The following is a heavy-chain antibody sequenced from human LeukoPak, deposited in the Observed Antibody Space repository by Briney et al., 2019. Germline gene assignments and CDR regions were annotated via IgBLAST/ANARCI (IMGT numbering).Heavy chain of an antibody. CDR3: AREIGDRSGAFDI. Sequence: TGGPRRLSCAASGLTFSSYAMHWVRQAPGKVLEYVSAISSNGGSTYYANSVKGRFTISRDNSKNTLYLQMGSLRAEDMAVYYCAREIGDRSGAFDIWGQGTMVTVSS. CDR2: ISSNGGST. D-gene: IGHD3-10*01. V-gene: IGHV3-64*01. J-gene: IGHJ3*02. CDR1: GLTFSSYA.